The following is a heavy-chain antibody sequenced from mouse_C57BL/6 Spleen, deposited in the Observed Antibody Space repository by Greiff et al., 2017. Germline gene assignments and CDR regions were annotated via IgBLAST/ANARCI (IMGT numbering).Heavy chain of an antibody. CDR2: IHPSDSAT. J-gene: IGHJ3*01. V-gene: IGHV1-74*01. CDR1: GYTFTSYW. D-gene: IGHD2-3*01. Sequence: VQLQQPGAELVKPGASVKVSCKASGYTFTSYWMHWVKQRPGQGLEWIGRIHPSDSATNYNQKFKGKATLTVDKSSSTAYMQLSSLTSEDSAVYYWAMEGGYYPFAYWGQGTLVTVSA. CDR3: AMEGGYYPFAY.